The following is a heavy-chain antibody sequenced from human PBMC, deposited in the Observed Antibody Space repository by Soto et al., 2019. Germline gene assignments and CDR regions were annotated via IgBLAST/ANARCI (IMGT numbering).Heavy chain of an antibody. J-gene: IGHJ6*02. CDR2: IYYSGST. CDR3: ARERIAMDYYYGMDV. D-gene: IGHD5-18*01. V-gene: IGHV4-31*03. CDR1: GGSISSGGYY. Sequence: QVQLQESGPGLVKPSQTLSLTCTVSGGSISSGGYYWSWIRQHPGKGLEWIGYIYYSGSTYYNPCLKSRVTISVDTSKNQFSLKLSSVTAADTAVYYCARERIAMDYYYGMDVWGQGTTVTVSS.